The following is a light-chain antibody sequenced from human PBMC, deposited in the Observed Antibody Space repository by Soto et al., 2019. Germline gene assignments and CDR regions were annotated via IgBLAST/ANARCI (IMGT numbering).Light chain of an antibody. J-gene: IGKJ4*01. CDR1: QSVTSY. Sequence: EILLTQSPATLSLSPGERATLSCRASQSVTSYLTWYQQKPGQAPRLLIYDASNRATGIPTRFSGSGSGTDFTLTITGLEPEDSAVYYCQQRTDWPLTFGGGTKVEIK. V-gene: IGKV3-11*01. CDR3: QQRTDWPLT. CDR2: DAS.